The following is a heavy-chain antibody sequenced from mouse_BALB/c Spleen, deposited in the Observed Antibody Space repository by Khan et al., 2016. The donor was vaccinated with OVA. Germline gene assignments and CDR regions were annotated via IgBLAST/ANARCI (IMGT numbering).Heavy chain of an antibody. CDR2: ISYSGNT. CDR1: GYSITSDYA. J-gene: IGHJ2*01. V-gene: IGHV3-2*02. CDR3: ARIYGGDFDY. Sequence: EVQLLESGPGLVKPSQSLSLTCTVTGYSITSDYAWNWLRQFPGNKLEWMGYISYSGNTKYNPSLKSRISITRDTSKNQFFLQLNSVTIEDTATYYCARIYGGDFDYWGQGTTLTVSS. D-gene: IGHD1-1*01.